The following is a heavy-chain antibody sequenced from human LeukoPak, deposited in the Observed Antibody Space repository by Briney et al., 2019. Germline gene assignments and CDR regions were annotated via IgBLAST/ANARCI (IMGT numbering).Heavy chain of an antibody. CDR2: IWYDGSNK. J-gene: IGHJ4*02. Sequence: GRSLRLSCAASGFTFSSYGMHWVRQAPVKGLEWVAVIWYDGSNKYYADSVKGRFTISRDNSKNTLYLQMNSLRAEDTAVYYCARGLLFRDYWGQGTLVTVSS. CDR3: ARGLLFRDY. V-gene: IGHV3-33*01. CDR1: GFTFSSYG.